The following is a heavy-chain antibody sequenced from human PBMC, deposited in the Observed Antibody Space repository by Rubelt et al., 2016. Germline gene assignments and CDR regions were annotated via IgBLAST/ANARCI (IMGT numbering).Heavy chain of an antibody. CDR2: ISAYNGNT. D-gene: IGHD3-10*01. CDR1: GYTFTSYG. CDR3: ARDPLPVRGVIMTPTH. J-gene: IGHJ4*02. V-gene: IGHV1-18*01. Sequence: QVQLVQSGAEVKKPGASVKVSCKASGYTFTSYGISWVRQAPGQGLEWMGWISAYNGNTNYAQKLQGRVTMNTETSPSTAYMELRSLRSDDTAVYYCARDPLPVRGVIMTPTHWGQGTLVTVSS.